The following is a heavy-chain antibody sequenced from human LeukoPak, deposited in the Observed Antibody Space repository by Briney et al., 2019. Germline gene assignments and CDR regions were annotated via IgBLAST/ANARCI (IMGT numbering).Heavy chain of an antibody. J-gene: IGHJ5*02. CDR2: ISSSGSTI. V-gene: IGHV3-11*01. D-gene: IGHD3-22*01. CDR1: GESFSGYY. CDR3: ARDLEGPMIVDL. Sequence: LSLTCAVYGESFSGYYWSWMRQAPGKGLEWVSYISSSGSTIYYADSVKGRFTISRDNAKNSLYLQMNSLRAEDTAVYYCARDLEGPMIVDLWGQGTLVTVSS.